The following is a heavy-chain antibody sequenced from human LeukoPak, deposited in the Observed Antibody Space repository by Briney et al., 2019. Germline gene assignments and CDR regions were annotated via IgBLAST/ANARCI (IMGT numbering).Heavy chain of an antibody. CDR1: GFTFSSYE. CDR2: ISSSGRAI. J-gene: IGHJ4*02. Sequence: GGSLRLSCAGSGFTFSSYEMNWVRQAPGKGLEWVSYISSSGRAIYYADSVKGRFTVSRDNAKNSLYLQMNSLRAEDTAVYYCARCPRWAHFDYWGQGTMVTVSS. V-gene: IGHV3-48*03. D-gene: IGHD4-23*01. CDR3: ARCPRWAHFDY.